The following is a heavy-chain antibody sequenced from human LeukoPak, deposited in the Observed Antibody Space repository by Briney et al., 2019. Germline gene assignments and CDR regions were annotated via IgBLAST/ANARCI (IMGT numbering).Heavy chain of an antibody. V-gene: IGHV4-34*01. CDR2: INHSGST. CDR3: ARAGYPRYFDQ. D-gene: IGHD2-2*03. Sequence: SETLSLTCAVYGGSFSGYYWSWIRQPPGKGLEWIGEINHSGSTNYNPSLKSRVTISVDTSKNQFSLKLSSVTAADTAVYYRARAGYPRYFDQWGQGTLVTVSS. J-gene: IGHJ4*02. CDR1: GGSFSGYY.